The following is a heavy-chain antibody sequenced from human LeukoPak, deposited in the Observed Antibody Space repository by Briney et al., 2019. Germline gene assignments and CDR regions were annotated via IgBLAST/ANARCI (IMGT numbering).Heavy chain of an antibody. CDR1: GFTFSSYS. V-gene: IGHV3-21*01. D-gene: IGHD3-10*01. CDR2: ISSSSSYI. J-gene: IGHJ3*02. Sequence: GGSLRLSCAASGFTFSSYSMNWVRQAPGKGLEWVSSISSSSSYIYYADSVKGRFTISRDNSKNTLYLQMNSLRAEDTAVYYCAKDFLSYGSGISIWGQGTMVTVSS. CDR3: AKDFLSYGSGISI.